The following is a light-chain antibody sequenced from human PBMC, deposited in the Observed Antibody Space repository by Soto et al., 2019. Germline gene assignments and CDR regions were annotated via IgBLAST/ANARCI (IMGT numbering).Light chain of an antibody. CDR3: QQSYSSPPMT. CDR2: AAS. CDR1: QNIDNY. J-gene: IGKJ5*01. Sequence: DIQLTQSPSSLSASLGDRVTISCRASQNIDNYLHWYQQKSGKAPETLIYAASSLRDGVSSRFSGSGYGTDFILTINNLQAEDFATYYCQQSYSSPPMTFGQGTRLDI. V-gene: IGKV1-39*01.